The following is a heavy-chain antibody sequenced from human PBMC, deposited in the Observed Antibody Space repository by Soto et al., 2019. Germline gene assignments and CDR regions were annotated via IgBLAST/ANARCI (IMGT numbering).Heavy chain of an antibody. CDR2: TWYDESNK. CDR3: ASWAGNYFYYLDV. CDR1: GFSFSSFG. V-gene: IGHV3-33*01. J-gene: IGHJ6*03. Sequence: QGRLVESGGGVVQPGRSLRLSCAASGFSFSSFGMHWVRQAPRKGLEWVAVTWYDESNKYYADSVKGRFTISRDNSKNTLYRQMDIPTVEDTAVYYCASWAGNYFYYLDVWGKLTTVTLSS. D-gene: IGHD3-16*01.